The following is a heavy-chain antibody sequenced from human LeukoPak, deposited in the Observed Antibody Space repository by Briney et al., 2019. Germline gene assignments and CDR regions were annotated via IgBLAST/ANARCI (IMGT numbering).Heavy chain of an antibody. J-gene: IGHJ6*03. CDR2: ISGSGGST. V-gene: IGHV3-23*01. D-gene: IGHD2-2*01. CDR3: AKGQYQLLSAMDV. Sequence: QPGGSLRLSCAASGFTFSSYAMSWVRQAPGKGLEWVSAISGSGGSTYYADSVKGRFTISRDNSKNTLYLQMNSLRAEDTAVYYCAKGQYQLLSAMDVWGKETTVTVSS. CDR1: GFTFSSYA.